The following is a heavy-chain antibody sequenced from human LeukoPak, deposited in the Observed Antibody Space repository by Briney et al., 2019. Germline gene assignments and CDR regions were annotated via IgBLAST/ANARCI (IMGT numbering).Heavy chain of an antibody. J-gene: IGHJ6*02. CDR3: ARLQFYYYYYGMDV. D-gene: IGHD4-11*01. V-gene: IGHV4-4*02. CDR2: IYHSGST. Sequence: SETLSLTCAVSGGSISSSNWWSWVRQPPGKGLEWIGEIYHSGSTNYNPSLKSRVTISVDKSKNQFSLKLSSVTAADTAVYYCARLQFYYYYYGMDVWGQGTTVTVSS. CDR1: GGSISSSNW.